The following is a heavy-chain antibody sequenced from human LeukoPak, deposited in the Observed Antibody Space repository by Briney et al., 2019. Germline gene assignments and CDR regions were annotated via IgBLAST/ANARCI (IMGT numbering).Heavy chain of an antibody. CDR1: GFTFRSYW. CDR3: ARRYFDWFLGAGGSLDI. J-gene: IGHJ3*02. Sequence: GGSLRLSCAGSGFTFRSYWMHWVRQARGKGLEWVANIKQDGSEKYYVDSVKGRFTISGDNANDSVYLQMNSLRAEDTAVYYCARRYFDWFLGAGGSLDIWGQGTMVTVSS. V-gene: IGHV3-7*01. CDR2: IKQDGSEK. D-gene: IGHD3-9*01.